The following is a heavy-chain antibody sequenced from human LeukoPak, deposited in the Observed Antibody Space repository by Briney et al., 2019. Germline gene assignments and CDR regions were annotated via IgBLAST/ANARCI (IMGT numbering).Heavy chain of an antibody. CDR1: GYAFTHYY. CDR3: ARTYSNYDWFDP. V-gene: IGHV1-46*01. CDR2: IYPSGGGT. Sequence: GASVKVSCKASGYAFTHYYIHWVRQAHGQGLEWMGMIYPSGGGTNYAQNLQARVTMTRDTSTSTVYMELNSLRSEDTAVYYCARTYSNYDWFDPWGQGTLVTVSS. J-gene: IGHJ5*02. D-gene: IGHD4-11*01.